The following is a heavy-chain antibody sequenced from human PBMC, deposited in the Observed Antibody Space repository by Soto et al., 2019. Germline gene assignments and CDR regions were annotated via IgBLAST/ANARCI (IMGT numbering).Heavy chain of an antibody. CDR2: ISGSGGST. D-gene: IGHD2-15*01. J-gene: IGHJ4*02. CDR1: GFTFSSYS. Sequence: GGSLILSCAASGFTFSSYSMSRVRQAPKKGLEWVPVISGSGGSTYYADSVNGRFPISRDNSKNPLYLQVNSLRAEDAAVYYCAKIWVGAAGCIDYWRQGTLVNVSS. V-gene: IGHV3-23*01. CDR3: AKIWVGAAGCIDY.